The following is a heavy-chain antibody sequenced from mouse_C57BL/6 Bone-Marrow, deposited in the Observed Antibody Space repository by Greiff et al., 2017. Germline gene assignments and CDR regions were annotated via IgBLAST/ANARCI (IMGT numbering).Heavy chain of an antibody. D-gene: IGHD3-2*02. Sequence: EVHLVESGEGLVKPGGSLKLSCAASGFTFSSYAMSWVRQTPEKRLEWVAYISSGGDYIYYADTVKGRFTISSDNARNTLYLQMSSLKSEDTAMYYCTRETAQALFLYAMDYWGQGTSVTVSS. CDR1: GFTFSSYA. CDR2: ISSGGDYI. V-gene: IGHV5-9-1*02. J-gene: IGHJ4*01. CDR3: TRETAQALFLYAMDY.